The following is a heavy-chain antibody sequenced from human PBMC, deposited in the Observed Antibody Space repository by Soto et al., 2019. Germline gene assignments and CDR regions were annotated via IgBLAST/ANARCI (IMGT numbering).Heavy chain of an antibody. D-gene: IGHD3-10*01. J-gene: IGHJ4*02. CDR1: GYTFTSYG. Sequence: QVQLVQSGAEVKKPGASVNVSCKASGYTFTSYGISWVRQAPGQGLEWMGWISAYNGNTNYAQKLQGRVTMTTDTSPSTAYMELRSLRSDDTAVYYRARVYRITMVRGELSEYWGQGTLVTVSS. CDR2: ISAYNGNT. CDR3: ARVYRITMVRGELSEY. V-gene: IGHV1-18*01.